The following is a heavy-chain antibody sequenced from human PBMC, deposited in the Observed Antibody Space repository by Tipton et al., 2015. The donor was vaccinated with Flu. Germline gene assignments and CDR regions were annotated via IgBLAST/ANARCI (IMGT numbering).Heavy chain of an antibody. CDR2: INHSGST. Sequence: TLSLTCAVYGGSFSGYYWSWIRQPPGKGLEWIGEINHSGSTDYNPSLKSRVTISVDTSKNQFSLKLSSVTAADTAVYYCARGADMATRHFDYWGQGTLVTVSS. D-gene: IGHD5-12*01. CDR1: GGSFSGYY. V-gene: IGHV4-34*01. CDR3: ARGADMATRHFDY. J-gene: IGHJ4*02.